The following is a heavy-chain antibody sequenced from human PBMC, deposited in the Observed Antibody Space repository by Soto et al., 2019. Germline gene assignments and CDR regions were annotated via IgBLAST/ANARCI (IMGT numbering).Heavy chain of an antibody. V-gene: IGHV1-69*04. CDR1: GGTFSSYT. CDR2: IIPILGIA. Sequence: SVKVSCKASGGTFSSYTISWVRQAPGQGLEWMGRIIPILGIANYAQKFQGRVTITADKSTSTAYMELSSLRSEDTAVYYCAREPATNYYYYYMDVWGKGTTVTV. J-gene: IGHJ6*03. D-gene: IGHD1-1*01. CDR3: AREPATNYYYYYMDV.